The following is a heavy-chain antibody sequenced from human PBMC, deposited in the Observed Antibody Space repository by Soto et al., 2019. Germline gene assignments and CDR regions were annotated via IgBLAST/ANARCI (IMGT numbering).Heavy chain of an antibody. J-gene: IGHJ4*02. CDR1: GFTFSSYA. V-gene: IGHV3-23*01. CDR3: AKGSTEIAVIYYFDY. CDR2: ISGGGGTT. Sequence: EVQLLASGGGLVQPGGSLRLSCAASGFTFSSYARSWVRQAPGKGLEWVSAISGGGGTTYYADSVKGHFTISRDKSQNTLFLQMNSLRVEDTAVYYCAKGSTEIAVIYYFDYWGQGTLVTVSS. D-gene: IGHD6-19*01.